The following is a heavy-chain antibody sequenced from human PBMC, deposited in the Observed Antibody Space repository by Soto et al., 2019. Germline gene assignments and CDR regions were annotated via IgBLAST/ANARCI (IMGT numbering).Heavy chain of an antibody. CDR3: ARGGEYREFDY. CDR1: GFTFSNYA. V-gene: IGHV3-30-3*01. D-gene: IGHD3-16*01. Sequence: QVQLVESGGGVVQPGRSLRLSCAASGFTFSNYAIHWVRQAPGKGLEWVAVISYDGGKKYYADSVKGRFTISRDNSKSTLYLQMKSWRLEDRVVYYWARGGEYREFDYWGQGTLVTVSS. CDR2: ISYDGGKK. J-gene: IGHJ4*02.